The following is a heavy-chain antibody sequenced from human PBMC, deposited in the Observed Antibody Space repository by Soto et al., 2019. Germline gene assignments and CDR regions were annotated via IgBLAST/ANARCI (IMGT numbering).Heavy chain of an antibody. CDR1: GFTFSSYA. D-gene: IGHD6-19*01. J-gene: IGHJ4*02. Sequence: GGSLRLSCAASGFTFSSYAMSWVRQAPGKGLEWVSAISGSGGSTYYADSVKGRFTISRDNSKNTLYLQMNSLRAEDTAVYYCAKDLARGPAVAGQSDYWGQGTLVTVSS. V-gene: IGHV3-23*01. CDR3: AKDLARGPAVAGQSDY. CDR2: ISGSGGST.